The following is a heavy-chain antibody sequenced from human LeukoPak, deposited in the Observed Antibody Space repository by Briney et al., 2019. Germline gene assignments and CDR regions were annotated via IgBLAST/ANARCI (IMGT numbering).Heavy chain of an antibody. CDR1: GGSLSSYY. Sequence: SETLSLTCTVSGGSLSSYYWTWIRQPPGKRLEWIGYIDYSGSTNYNPSLKSRVSISVDTSKNQFSLKLSSVTAADTAVYYCARSRSSGWFDPWGQGTLVTVSS. CDR2: IDYSGST. CDR3: ARSRSSGWFDP. D-gene: IGHD6-19*01. J-gene: IGHJ5*02. V-gene: IGHV4-59*01.